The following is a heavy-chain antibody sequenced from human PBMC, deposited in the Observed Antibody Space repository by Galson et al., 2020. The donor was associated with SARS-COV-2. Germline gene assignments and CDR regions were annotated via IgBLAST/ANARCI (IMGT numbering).Heavy chain of an antibody. CDR2: IYPGDSDT. D-gene: IGHD3-3*01. CDR1: GYSFTSYW. V-gene: IGHV5-51*01. J-gene: IGHJ3*02. Sequence: GESLKISCKGSGYSFTSYWIGWVRQMPGKGLEWMGIIYPGDSDTRYSPSFQGQVTISADKSISTAYLQWSSLKASDTAMYYCASVMEWFHDAFDIWGQGTMVTVSS. CDR3: ASVMEWFHDAFDI.